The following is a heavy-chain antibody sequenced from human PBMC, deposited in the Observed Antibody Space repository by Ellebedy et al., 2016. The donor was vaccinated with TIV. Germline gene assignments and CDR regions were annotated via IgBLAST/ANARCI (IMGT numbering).Heavy chain of an antibody. CDR2: INPSGTT. D-gene: IGHD3-10*01. CDR1: GFSFSRYA. CDR3: ARARGQYTYGSGSYFTN. V-gene: IGHV4-34*01. J-gene: IGHJ4*02. Sequence: MPGGSLRLSCAASGFSFSRYAMSWIRQPPGKGLEWLGEINPSGTTNYNPSLQSRITVSVDPPKKQFSRRLTSVTAADTAVYYCARARGQYTYGSGSYFTNWGQGEMVTVSS.